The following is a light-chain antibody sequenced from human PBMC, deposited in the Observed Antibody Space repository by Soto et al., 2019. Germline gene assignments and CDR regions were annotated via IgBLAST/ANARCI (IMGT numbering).Light chain of an antibody. CDR1: TSNIGSNY. CDR3: ATWDDSLNGFYV. CDR2: RNN. J-gene: IGLJ1*01. Sequence: QSVRSHPPSASWTPGHWVTISCSGSTSNIGSNYVYWYQQLPGTAPKLLIYRNNQRPSGVPDRFSGSKSGTSASLAISGLRSDDEADYFCATWDDSLNGFYVFGTGTKVTVL. V-gene: IGLV1-47*01.